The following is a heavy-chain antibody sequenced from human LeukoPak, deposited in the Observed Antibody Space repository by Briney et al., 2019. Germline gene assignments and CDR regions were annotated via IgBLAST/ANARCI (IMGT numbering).Heavy chain of an antibody. CDR2: VKLDGSEE. J-gene: IGHJ5*02. CDR1: GFTFRSYW. V-gene: IGHV3-7*01. D-gene: IGHD2-15*01. Sequence: GGSLRFSCAAPGFTFRSYWMSGVRRAPVKGLEWVANVKLDGSEEYYVDSVKGRFTISSDNAKNSLYLQMNSLRVDDTAVYYCARWARYCSSGSCYSWLDPWGQGTLVTVSS. CDR3: ARWARYCSSGSCYSWLDP.